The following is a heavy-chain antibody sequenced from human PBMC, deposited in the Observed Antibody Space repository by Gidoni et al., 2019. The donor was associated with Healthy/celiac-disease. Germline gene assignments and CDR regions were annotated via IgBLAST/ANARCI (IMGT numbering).Heavy chain of an antibody. V-gene: IGHV3-23*01. J-gene: IGHJ4*02. D-gene: IGHD3-22*01. CDR1: GFTFSSYA. Sequence: EVQLLESGGGLVQPGGSLRLSCAASGFTFSSYAMSWVRQAPGKGLEWVSAISGSGGSTYYADSVKGRFTISRDNSKNMLYLQMNSLRAEDTAVYYCAKDPGYYYYDSSGYCPSFDYWGQGTLVTVSS. CDR2: ISGSGGST. CDR3: AKDPGYYYYDSSGYCPSFDY.